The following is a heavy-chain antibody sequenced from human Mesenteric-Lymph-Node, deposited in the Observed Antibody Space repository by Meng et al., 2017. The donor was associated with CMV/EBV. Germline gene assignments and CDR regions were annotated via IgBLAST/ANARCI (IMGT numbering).Heavy chain of an antibody. J-gene: IGHJ4*02. D-gene: IGHD3-9*01. CDR1: GGSVSGYY. Sequence: QWGVGLLKPSEPVSGTGHVLGGSVSGYYRNWLGQSPAKGLRWIGEINHSGSTTYNPSFTSRIIISVDTSTNQVSLNMISVSAADTAVYYCARGSSYDILTGYFDYWGQGALVTVSS. CDR2: INHSGST. CDR3: ARGSSYDILTGYFDY. V-gene: IGHV4-34*02.